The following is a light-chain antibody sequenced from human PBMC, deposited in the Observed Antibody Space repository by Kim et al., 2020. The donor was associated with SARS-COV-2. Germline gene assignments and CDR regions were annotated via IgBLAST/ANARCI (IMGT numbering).Light chain of an antibody. Sequence: SASVGDRVTITCRASHNINGHLNWYQQKPGKAPKLLIYAASSLQSGVPSRFSGSGSGRNFTITIRSLQPEDFATYYCQQSHNTPRTFGQGTKLEI. J-gene: IGKJ2*01. CDR1: HNINGH. V-gene: IGKV1-39*01. CDR3: QQSHNTPRT. CDR2: AAS.